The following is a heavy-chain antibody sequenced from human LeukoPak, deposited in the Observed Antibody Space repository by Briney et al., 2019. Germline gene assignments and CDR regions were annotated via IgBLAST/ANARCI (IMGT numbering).Heavy chain of an antibody. Sequence: GGSLRLSCAASGLTFSDYYMNWIRQAPGKGLEWVSYISSSGSTIYYADSVKGRFTISRDNAKNSLYVQMNSLRAEDTAVYYCARDAVDTANAVWGQGTTVTVSS. CDR2: ISSSGSTI. V-gene: IGHV3-11*01. J-gene: IGHJ6*02. D-gene: IGHD5-18*01. CDR3: ARDAVDTANAV. CDR1: GLTFSDYY.